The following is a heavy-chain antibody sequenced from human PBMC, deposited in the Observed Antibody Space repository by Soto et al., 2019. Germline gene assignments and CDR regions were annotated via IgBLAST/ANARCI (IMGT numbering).Heavy chain of an antibody. D-gene: IGHD3-10*01. V-gene: IGHV3-23*01. CDR3: AGQRSPEGWFDR. Sequence: PGGSLRLSCAASAISFNTYGVTWVRQAPGKGLEWVSTVTVTGGSTYYADSVKGRFTISRDRSNYTVSLLLNSLRVEDTAIYYCAGQRSPEGWFDRWGQGTLVTVSS. J-gene: IGHJ5*02. CDR1: AISFNTYG. CDR2: VTVTGGST.